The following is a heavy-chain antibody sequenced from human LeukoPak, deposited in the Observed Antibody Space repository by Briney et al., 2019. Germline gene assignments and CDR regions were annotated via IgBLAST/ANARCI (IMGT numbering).Heavy chain of an antibody. J-gene: IGHJ6*02. Sequence: SETLSLTCTVPGGSISSSSYYWGWIRQPPGKGLEWIGSIYYSGSTYYNPSLKSRVTISVDTSKNQFSLKLSSVTAADTAVYYCARPGTPYYYGMDVWGQGTTVTVSS. CDR3: ARPGTPYYYGMDV. V-gene: IGHV4-39*01. CDR2: IYYSGST. D-gene: IGHD1-1*01. CDR1: GGSISSSSYY.